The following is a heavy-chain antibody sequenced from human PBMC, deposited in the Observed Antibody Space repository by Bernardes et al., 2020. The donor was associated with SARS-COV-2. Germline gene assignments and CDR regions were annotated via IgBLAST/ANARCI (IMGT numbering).Heavy chain of an antibody. J-gene: IGHJ5*02. D-gene: IGHD3-10*01. V-gene: IGHV4-4*07. Sequence: SETLSLTCTVSGGSISSYYWSWIRQPAGKGLEWIGRIYTSGSTNYNPSLKSRVTMSVDTSKNQFSLKLSSVTAADTAVYYCARDMVAMVRAQGEWFDPWGQGTLVTVSS. CDR2: IYTSGST. CDR1: GGSISSYY. CDR3: ARDMVAMVRAQGEWFDP.